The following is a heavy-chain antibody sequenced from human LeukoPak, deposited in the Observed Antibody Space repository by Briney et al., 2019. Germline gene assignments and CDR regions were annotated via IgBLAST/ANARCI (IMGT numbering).Heavy chain of an antibody. CDR1: GGPISSYY. D-gene: IGHD5-18*01. CDR3: AGRGFSSGQDGDY. Sequence: SETLSLTCTVSGGPISSYYWSWIRQPPGKGLEWLGYIYDSGSANYNPSLKSRVTISIGTSKNQFSLKLSSVTAADTAVYYCAGRGFSSGQDGDYWGQGTLVTVSS. J-gene: IGHJ4*02. V-gene: IGHV4-59*08. CDR2: IYDSGSA.